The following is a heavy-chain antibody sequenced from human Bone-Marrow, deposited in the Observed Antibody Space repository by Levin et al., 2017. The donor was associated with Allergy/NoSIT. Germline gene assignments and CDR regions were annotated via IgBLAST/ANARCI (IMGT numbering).Heavy chain of an antibody. V-gene: IGHV5-51*01. D-gene: IGHD2-2*01. CDR2: IYPDDSDT. CDR1: GYSFTGYW. J-gene: IGHJ3*02. Sequence: GESLKISCKASGYSFTGYWIGWVRQMPGKGLEWMGIIYPDDSDTKYSPSFQGQVTISVDKSINTAYLQWTRLKASDTATYYCARQFCSSVACFRDVFDMWGQGTEVTVS. CDR3: ARQFCSSVACFRDVFDM.